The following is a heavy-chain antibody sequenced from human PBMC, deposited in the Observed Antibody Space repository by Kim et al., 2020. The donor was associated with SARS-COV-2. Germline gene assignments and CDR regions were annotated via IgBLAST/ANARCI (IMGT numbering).Heavy chain of an antibody. CDR3: ARIYSSGWYEGYYYYYGMDV. D-gene: IGHD6-19*01. CDR1: GGSISSYY. V-gene: IGHV4-59*13. J-gene: IGHJ6*02. Sequence: SETLSLTCTVSGGSISSYYWSWIRQPPGKGLEWIGYIYYSGSTNYNPSLKSRVTISVDTSKNQFSLKLSSVTAADTAVYYCARIYSSGWYEGYYYYYGMDVWGQGTTVTVSS. CDR2: IYYSGST.